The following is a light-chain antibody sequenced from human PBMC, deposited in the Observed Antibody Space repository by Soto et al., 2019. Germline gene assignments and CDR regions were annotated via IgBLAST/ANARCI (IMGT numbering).Light chain of an antibody. Sequence: EIVLTQSPATLSVSPGERATLSCRASQSVSSSYLAWYQQKPGQAPRLLIYGASSRATGIPDRFSGSGSGTDFTLTISRLEPEDFAVYYCQHYGTSSPITFGQGTRLEIK. V-gene: IGKV3-20*01. CDR2: GAS. CDR3: QHYGTSSPIT. J-gene: IGKJ5*01. CDR1: QSVSSSY.